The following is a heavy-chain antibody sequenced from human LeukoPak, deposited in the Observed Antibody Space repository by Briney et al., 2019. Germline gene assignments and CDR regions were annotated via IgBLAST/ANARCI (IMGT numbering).Heavy chain of an antibody. J-gene: IGHJ4*02. D-gene: IGHD3-9*01. Sequence: GGSLRLSCAASGFTFSSYWMSWVRQAPGKGLVWVSRINSDGSSTSYADSVKGRFTISRDNAKNTLYLQMNSLRAEDTAVYYCAREPSYYDILTGAWGPHGFDYWGQGTLVTVSS. CDR2: INSDGSST. CDR1: GFTFSSYW. CDR3: AREPSYYDILTGAWGPHGFDY. V-gene: IGHV3-74*01.